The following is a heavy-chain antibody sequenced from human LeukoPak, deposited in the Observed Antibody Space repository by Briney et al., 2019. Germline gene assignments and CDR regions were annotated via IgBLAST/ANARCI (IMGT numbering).Heavy chain of an antibody. CDR3: ARSGPDALYCSGGSCYSIAFDI. Sequence: SGPALVKPTQTLTLTRTFSGFSLSTSGMRVSWIRQPPGKALEWLARIDWDDDKFYSTSLKTRLTISKDTSKNQVVLTMTNMDPVDTATYYCARSGPDALYCSGGSCYSIAFDIWGQGTMVTVSS. V-gene: IGHV2-70*04. D-gene: IGHD2-15*01. CDR2: IDWDDDK. J-gene: IGHJ3*02. CDR1: GFSLSTSGMR.